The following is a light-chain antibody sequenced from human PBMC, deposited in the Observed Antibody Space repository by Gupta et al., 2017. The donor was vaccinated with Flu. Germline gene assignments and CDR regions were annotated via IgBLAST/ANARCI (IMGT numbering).Light chain of an antibody. V-gene: IGLV1-47*01. J-gene: IGLJ2*01. CDR1: STNIIADHH. CDR2: RDV. CDR3: ECWDDSLSGSVI. Sequence: ITCSCTSTNIIADHHVHWYQHLPGSPPKLLIYRDVVRPSGVADRFSGSNSGTTATLAITGLRFEDEADYYCECWDDSLSGSVIFGGGTKLTVL.